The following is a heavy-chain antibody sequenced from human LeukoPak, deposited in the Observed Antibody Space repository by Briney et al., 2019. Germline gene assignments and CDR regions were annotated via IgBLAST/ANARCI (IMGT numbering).Heavy chain of an antibody. CDR3: ARGLKLTGYSSSWYKYYFDY. V-gene: IGHV4-4*02. D-gene: IGHD6-13*01. CDR2: IYHSGST. Sequence: SGTLSLTCAVSGGSISSSNWWSWVRQPPGKGLEWIGEIYHSGSTYYNPSLKSRVTISVDTSKNQFSLKLSSVTAADTAVYYCARGLKLTGYSSSWYKYYFDYWGQGTLVTVSS. J-gene: IGHJ4*02. CDR1: GGSISSSNW.